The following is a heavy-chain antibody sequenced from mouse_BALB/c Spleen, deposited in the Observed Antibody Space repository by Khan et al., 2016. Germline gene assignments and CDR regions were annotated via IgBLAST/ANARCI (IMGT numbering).Heavy chain of an antibody. CDR1: GDSITSGY. D-gene: IGHD3-2*01. CDR2: ISYSGST. J-gene: IGHJ4*01. Sequence: EVQLQESGPSLVKPSQTLSLTCSVTGDSITSGYWNWIRKFPGNKLEYMGYISYSGSTYYNPSLKSRISITRDTSKNQYYLQLNSVTTEDTATYYCALDSSGYHYYAVDYWGQGTSVTVSS. CDR3: ALDSSGYHYYAVDY. V-gene: IGHV3-8*02.